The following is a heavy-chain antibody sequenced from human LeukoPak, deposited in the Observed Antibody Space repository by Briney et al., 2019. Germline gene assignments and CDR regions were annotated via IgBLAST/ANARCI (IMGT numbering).Heavy chain of an antibody. V-gene: IGHV4-39*07. J-gene: IGHJ4*02. CDR2: IYYSGST. D-gene: IGHD6-13*01. Sequence: SETLSLTCTVSGGSISSSSYYWGWIRQPPGKGLEWIGSIYYSGSTYYNPSLKSRVTISVDTSKNQFSLKLSSVTAADTAVYYCASTYSSSWYSVMDFDYWGQGTLVTVSS. CDR1: GGSISSSSYY. CDR3: ASTYSSSWYSVMDFDY.